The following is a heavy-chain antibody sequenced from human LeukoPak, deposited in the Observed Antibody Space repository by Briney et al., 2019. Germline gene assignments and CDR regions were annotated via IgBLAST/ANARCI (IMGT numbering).Heavy chain of an antibody. D-gene: IGHD5-18*01. CDR2: IIGRGGST. CDR1: GFTFSSYA. Sequence: GGSLRLSWAASGFTFSSYAMSWVRQAPGKVLEWVSSIIGRGGSTYYADSVKGRFTISRHNYTNTLYVHMNRLRAEDTAVYYCARASRYSYGVTLYYFDYWGQGTLVTVSS. V-gene: IGHV3-23*01. J-gene: IGHJ4*02. CDR3: ARASRYSYGVTLYYFDY.